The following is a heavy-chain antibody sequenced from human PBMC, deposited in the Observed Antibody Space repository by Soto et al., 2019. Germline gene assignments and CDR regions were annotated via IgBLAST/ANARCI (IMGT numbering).Heavy chain of an antibody. CDR3: ARARKYSRLDD. Sequence: GGSLRLACAASVFTFSDYYMSWIRQAPGKGLEWVSYISSSSSYTNYADSVKGRFTISRDNAKNSLYLQMNSLRAEDTAVYYCARARKYSRLDDWGVGRLITVAS. V-gene: IGHV3-11*06. CDR2: ISSSSSYT. J-gene: IGHJ4*02. CDR1: VFTFSDYY. D-gene: IGHD5-18*01.